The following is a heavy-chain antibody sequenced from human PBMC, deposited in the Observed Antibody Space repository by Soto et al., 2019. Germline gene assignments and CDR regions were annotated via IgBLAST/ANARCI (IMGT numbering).Heavy chain of an antibody. V-gene: IGHV1-2*04. CDR3: ARGTDTIFGVVTEGRWHGMDV. CDR2: INPNSGGT. Sequence: ASVKVSCKASGYTFTGYYMHWVRQAPGQGLEWIGWINPNSGGTNYAQKFQGWVTMTRDTSISTAYMELSRLRSDDTAVYYCARGTDTIFGVVTEGRWHGMDVWGQGTTVTVSS. J-gene: IGHJ6*02. D-gene: IGHD3-3*01. CDR1: GYTFTGYY.